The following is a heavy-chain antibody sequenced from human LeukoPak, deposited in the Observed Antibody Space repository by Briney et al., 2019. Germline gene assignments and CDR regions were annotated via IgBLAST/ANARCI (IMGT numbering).Heavy chain of an antibody. CDR1: GGSFSGYY. J-gene: IGHJ4*02. CDR2: INHSGST. Sequence: SETLSLTCAVYGGSFSGYYWSWIRQPPGKGLEWIGEINHSGSTNYNPSLKSRVTISVDTPKNQSSLKLSSVTAADTAVYYCARGGVCYGYWGQGALVTVSS. V-gene: IGHV4-34*01. D-gene: IGHD2-8*01. CDR3: ARGGVCYGY.